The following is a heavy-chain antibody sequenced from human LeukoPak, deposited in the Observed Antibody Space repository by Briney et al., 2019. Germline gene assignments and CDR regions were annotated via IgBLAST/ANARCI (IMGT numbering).Heavy chain of an antibody. Sequence: SETLSLTCTVSGGSISSYYWSWIRQPPGKGLEWIGYIYYSGSTNYNPSLKSRVTISVDTSKNQFSLKLSSVAAADTAVYYCARGADGYFDYWGQGTLVTVSS. D-gene: IGHD5-24*01. V-gene: IGHV4-59*01. J-gene: IGHJ4*02. CDR3: ARGADGYFDY. CDR2: IYYSGST. CDR1: GGSISSYY.